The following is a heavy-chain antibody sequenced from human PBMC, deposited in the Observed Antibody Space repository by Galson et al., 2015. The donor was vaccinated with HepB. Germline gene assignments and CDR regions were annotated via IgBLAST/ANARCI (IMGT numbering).Heavy chain of an antibody. CDR3: ARNTGNSGIHDAFNI. V-gene: IGHV5-51*01. D-gene: IGHD4-23*01. CDR1: GYSFSNYW. Sequence: QSGAEVKKPGESLKISCQASGYSFSNYWIGWVRQMPGVGLEWMGSFYPGDSDARYGPSFQGQVTISADKSSSIAYLQWSSLKASDTAMYYCARNTGNSGIHDAFNIWGQGTLVTVSS. J-gene: IGHJ3*02. CDR2: FYPGDSDA.